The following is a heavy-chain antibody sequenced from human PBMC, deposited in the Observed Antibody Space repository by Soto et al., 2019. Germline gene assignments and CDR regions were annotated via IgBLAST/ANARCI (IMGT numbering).Heavy chain of an antibody. J-gene: IGHJ4*02. CDR2: ISYDGSNK. CDR1: GFTFSSYG. V-gene: IGHV3-30*18. Sequence: QVRLVESGGGVVQPGRSLRLSCAASGFTFSSYGMHWVRQAPGKGLEWVAVISYDGSNKYYADSVKGRFTISRDNSKNTLYLQMNSLRAEDTAVYYCAKDRAVDYAGYYFDYWGQGTLVTVSS. D-gene: IGHD4-17*01. CDR3: AKDRAVDYAGYYFDY.